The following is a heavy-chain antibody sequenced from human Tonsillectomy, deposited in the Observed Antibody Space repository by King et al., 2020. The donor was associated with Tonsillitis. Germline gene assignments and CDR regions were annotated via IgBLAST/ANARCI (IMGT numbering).Heavy chain of an antibody. Sequence: VQLVESGGGVVQPGRSLRLSCAASGFTFSSYAMYWVRQAPGKGLEWVAVISFDGSNKFYADSVKGRFTISRDNSKNTLYLQMNSLRAEDTAVYYCARDNYYYGSEIPTNAFDIWGQGTMVTVSS. V-gene: IGHV3-30-3*01. CDR3: ARDNYYYGSEIPTNAFDI. CDR2: ISFDGSNK. J-gene: IGHJ3*02. CDR1: GFTFSSYA. D-gene: IGHD3-10*01.